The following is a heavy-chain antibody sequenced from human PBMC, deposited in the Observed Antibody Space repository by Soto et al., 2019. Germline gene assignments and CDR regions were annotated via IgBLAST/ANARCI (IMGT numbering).Heavy chain of an antibody. J-gene: IGHJ4*02. CDR3: ARGGGSSGPGTYPFDY. D-gene: IGHD3-10*01. V-gene: IGHV1-18*01. CDR1: GYTFSNYG. Sequence: QVQLVQSGAEVKKPGASVKVSCKTSGYTFSNYGIAWVRQAPGQGLEWMGWISVYNYNTNYAQKLQGRDTMTRDIPPNTAYMELRSLISDDTAVYDCARGGGSSGPGTYPFDYWGQGTLVTVSS. CDR2: ISVYNYNT.